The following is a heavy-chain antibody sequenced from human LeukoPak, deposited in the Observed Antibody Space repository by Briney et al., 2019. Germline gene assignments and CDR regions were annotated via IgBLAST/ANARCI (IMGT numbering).Heavy chain of an antibody. D-gene: IGHD5-24*01. J-gene: IGHJ3*02. CDR3: AKVRLGDDYNSDAFDI. V-gene: IGHV3-30*18. CDR1: GFTFSSYG. CDR2: ISYDGSNK. Sequence: GGSLRLSCAASGFTFSSYGMHWVRQAPGRGLEWVAVISYDGSNKYYADSVKGRFTISRDNSKNTLYLQMNSLRAEDTAVCYCAKVRLGDDYNSDAFDIWGQGTMVTVSS.